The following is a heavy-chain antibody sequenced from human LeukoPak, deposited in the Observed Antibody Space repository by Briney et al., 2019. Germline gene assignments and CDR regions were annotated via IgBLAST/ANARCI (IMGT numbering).Heavy chain of an antibody. Sequence: SETLSLTCTVSGGSIGSYYWSWIRQPPGKGLEWIGYIYYSGSTNYNPSLKSRLTMSVDTSKNEFSLKLRSVTAADTAVYYCVRDRVDSSGYYYYYGLDVWGQGTTVTVSS. CDR1: GGSIGSYY. J-gene: IGHJ6*02. CDR2: IYYSGST. D-gene: IGHD3-22*01. CDR3: VRDRVDSSGYYYYYGLDV. V-gene: IGHV4-59*12.